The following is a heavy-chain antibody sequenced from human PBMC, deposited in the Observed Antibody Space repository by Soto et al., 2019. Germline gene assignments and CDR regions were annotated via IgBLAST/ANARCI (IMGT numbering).Heavy chain of an antibody. D-gene: IGHD2-21*02. CDR1: GYTFTGYY. J-gene: IGHJ4*02. CDR3: SRKSDLDY. CDR2: INPNSGDT. Sequence: GASVKVSCKASGYTFTGYYMHWVRQAPGQGLEWMGWINPNSGDTNYAQKFQGRVTMTGDTSISTAYMELSRLRSDDTAVYYCSRKSDLDYWGQGTLVTVSS. V-gene: IGHV1-2*02.